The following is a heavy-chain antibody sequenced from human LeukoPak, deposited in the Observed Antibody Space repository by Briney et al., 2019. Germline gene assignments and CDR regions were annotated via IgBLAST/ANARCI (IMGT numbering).Heavy chain of an antibody. D-gene: IGHD1-26*01. CDR3: ARDQRSESYYPWGWFDP. CDR1: GFAVSTNY. J-gene: IGHJ5*02. CDR2: IYSDGST. V-gene: IGHV3-66*02. Sequence: GGSLRLSCAASGFAVSTNYMSWVRQAPGKGLEWVSVIYSDGSTYYTDSVKGRFTISRDNSKNTLYLQMNSLRPEDTAVYYCARDQRSESYYPWGWFDPWGQGTLVTVSS.